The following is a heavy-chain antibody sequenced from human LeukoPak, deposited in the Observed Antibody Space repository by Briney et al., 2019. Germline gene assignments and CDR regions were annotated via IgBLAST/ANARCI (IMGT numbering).Heavy chain of an antibody. J-gene: IGHJ3*02. V-gene: IGHV3-7*01. Sequence: PGGSLRLSCVASGFTFNSYWMNWVRQAPGKGLEWVANIKQDGSEKYYVDSVKGRFTISRDNAKNSLYLQMNSLRAEATAIYYCAKPITISGATDAFDIWGQGTMVTVSS. CDR3: AKPITISGATDAFDI. CDR2: IKQDGSEK. D-gene: IGHD3-3*01. CDR1: GFTFNSYW.